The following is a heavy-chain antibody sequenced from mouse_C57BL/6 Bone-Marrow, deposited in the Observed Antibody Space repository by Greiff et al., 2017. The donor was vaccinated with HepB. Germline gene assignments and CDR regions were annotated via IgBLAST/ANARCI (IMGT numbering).Heavy chain of an antibody. CDR1: GYSITSGYY. V-gene: IGHV3-6*01. Sequence: EESGPGLVKPSQSLSLTCSVTGYSITSGYYWNWIRQFPGNKLEWMGYISYDGSNNYNPSLKNRISITRDTSKNQFFLKLNSVTTEDTATYYSARESVMVTRSYYALCYWGEGASETVSS. CDR2: ISYDGSN. J-gene: IGHJ4*01. D-gene: IGHD2-13*01. CDR3: ARESVMVTRSYYALCY.